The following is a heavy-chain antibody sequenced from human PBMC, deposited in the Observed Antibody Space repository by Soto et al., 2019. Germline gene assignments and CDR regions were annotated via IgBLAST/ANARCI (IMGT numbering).Heavy chain of an antibody. CDR1: GYTFTSYG. V-gene: IGHV1-18*01. CDR3: GGAGGTSFCSAP. Sequence: QVQLVQSGAEVKKPGASVKVSCKASGYTFTSYGISWVRQAPGQGLEWMGWISAYNGNTNYAQKLQGRVTMTTDTPASTAKMERGSLNSHAPAVYCCGGAGGTSFCSAPGGQEPLAPVSP. J-gene: IGHJ5*02. CDR2: ISAYNGNT. D-gene: IGHD2-8*02.